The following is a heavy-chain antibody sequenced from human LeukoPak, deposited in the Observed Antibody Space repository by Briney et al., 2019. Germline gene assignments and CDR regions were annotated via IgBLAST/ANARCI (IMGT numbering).Heavy chain of an antibody. J-gene: IGHJ4*02. CDR2: TYYSGST. V-gene: IGHV4-59*01. D-gene: IGHD3-22*01. CDR1: GGSISSYY. Sequence: SETLSLTCTVSGGSISSYYWSWIRQPPGKGLEWIGYTYYSGSTNYNPSLKSRVTISVDTSKNQFSLKLSSVTAADTAVYYCARSYYDSSGSSWYFDYWGQGTLVTVSS. CDR3: ARSYYDSSGSSWYFDY.